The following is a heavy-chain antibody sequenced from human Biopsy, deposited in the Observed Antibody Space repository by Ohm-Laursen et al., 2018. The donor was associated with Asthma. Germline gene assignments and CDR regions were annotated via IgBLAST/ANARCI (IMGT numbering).Heavy chain of an antibody. CDR2: ISYDGSNK. V-gene: IGHV3-30-3*01. Sequence: LRLSCSAPGFTFSSYAMHWVRQAPGKGLEWVAVISYDGSNKYYADSVKGRFTISRDNSKNTLYLQMNSLRAEDTAVYYCARDLHPTNHLGELSEGFDYWGQGTLVTVSS. J-gene: IGHJ4*02. CDR1: GFTFSSYA. D-gene: IGHD3-16*02. CDR3: ARDLHPTNHLGELSEGFDY.